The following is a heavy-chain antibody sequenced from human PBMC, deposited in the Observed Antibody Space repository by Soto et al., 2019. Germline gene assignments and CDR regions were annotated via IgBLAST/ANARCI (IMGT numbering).Heavy chain of an antibody. CDR3: GRDKSSSWNRGWFDP. CDR1: GGSFSGYY. V-gene: IGHV4-34*01. CDR2: INHSGST. D-gene: IGHD6-13*01. J-gene: IGHJ5*02. Sequence: SETLSLTCAVYGGSFSGYYWSWIRQPPGKGLEWIGEINHSGSTNYNPSLKSRVTISVDTSKNQFSLKLSSVTAADTAVYYCGRDKSSSWNRGWFDPWGQGTLVTVSS.